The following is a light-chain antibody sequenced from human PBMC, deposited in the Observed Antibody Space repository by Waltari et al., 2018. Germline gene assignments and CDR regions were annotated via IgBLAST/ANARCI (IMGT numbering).Light chain of an antibody. Sequence: EVVLTQSPATLSLSPGERATLSCRTSQSVDIYLAWYQQKPGQAPRLLIYDASNRATGVPARFSGSGSGTDFTLTISGLEPEDFAVYFCQQRKIWPPLTFGGGTRVEIK. V-gene: IGKV3-11*01. CDR3: QQRKIWPPLT. CDR1: QSVDIY. J-gene: IGKJ4*01. CDR2: DAS.